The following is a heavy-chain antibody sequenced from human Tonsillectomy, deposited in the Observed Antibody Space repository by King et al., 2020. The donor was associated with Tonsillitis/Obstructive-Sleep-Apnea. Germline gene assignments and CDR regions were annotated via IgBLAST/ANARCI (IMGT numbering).Heavy chain of an antibody. CDR3: ARDWGRKGYCSSTNCLDAFDV. CDR2: ISDSSSFI. V-gene: IGHV3-21*06. D-gene: IGHD2-2*01. CDR1: GFTFSSYN. J-gene: IGHJ3*01. Sequence: VQLVESGGGLVKPGGSLRLSCTASGFTFSSYNMNWVRQAPGKGLEWVSSISDSSSFIHYADSVNGRFTISRDNAKNSLYLQMDSLRAEDTAVYYCARDWGRKGYCSSTNCLDAFDVWGQGTMVTVSS.